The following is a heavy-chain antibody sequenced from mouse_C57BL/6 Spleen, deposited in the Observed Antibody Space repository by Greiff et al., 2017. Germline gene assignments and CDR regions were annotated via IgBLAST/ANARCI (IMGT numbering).Heavy chain of an antibody. V-gene: IGHV1-15*01. J-gene: IGHJ2*01. CDR3: TRGVGYDGYYNY. Sequence: QVHVKQSGAELVRPGASVTLSCKASGYTFTDYEMHWVKQTPVHGLEWIGAIDPETGGTAYNQKFKGKAILTADKSSSTAYMELRSLTSEDSAVYYCTRGVGYDGYYNYWGQGTTLTVSS. CDR1: GYTFTDYE. D-gene: IGHD2-3*01. CDR2: IDPETGGT.